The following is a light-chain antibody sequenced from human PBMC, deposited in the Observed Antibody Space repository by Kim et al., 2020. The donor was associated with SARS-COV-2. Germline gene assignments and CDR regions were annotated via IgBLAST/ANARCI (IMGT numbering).Light chain of an antibody. CDR3: QQRSNWPIT. J-gene: IGKJ5*01. V-gene: IGKV3-11*01. CDR1: QSVSSY. Sequence: EIVLTQSPATLSLSPGERATLSCRASQSVSSYLAWYQQKPGQAPRLLIHDASSRATGIPARFSGSGSGTDFTLTISSLEPEDFAVYYCQQRSNWPITFGQGTRLEIK. CDR2: DAS.